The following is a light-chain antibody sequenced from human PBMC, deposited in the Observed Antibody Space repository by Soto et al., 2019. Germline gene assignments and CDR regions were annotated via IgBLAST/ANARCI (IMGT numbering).Light chain of an antibody. CDR3: QQYNTFPLT. V-gene: IGKV1-5*03. CDR1: QSISTW. CDR2: KAS. Sequence: DIQMTQSPSTLSASVGDRVTITCRASQSISTWLAWYQQKPGKAPKLLIYKASSLEGGVPSRFSGSGSGAEFNITIISLQPDELATYYCQQYNTFPLTFGGGTTLDIK. J-gene: IGKJ4*01.